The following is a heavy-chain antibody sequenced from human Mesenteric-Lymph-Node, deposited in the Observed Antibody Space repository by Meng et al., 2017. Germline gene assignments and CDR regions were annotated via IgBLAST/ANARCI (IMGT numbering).Heavy chain of an antibody. Sequence: GGSLRLSCVASGFSFSDYYMSWFRQAPGKGLELVSHISSSGSTIYHVESVKGRFTISRDNTKNSLYLQMNSLRAEDTAVYYCARDDYGDYWGQGTLVTVSS. CDR3: ARDDYGDY. CDR2: ISSSGSTI. V-gene: IGHV3-11*04. CDR1: GFSFSDYY. J-gene: IGHJ4*02.